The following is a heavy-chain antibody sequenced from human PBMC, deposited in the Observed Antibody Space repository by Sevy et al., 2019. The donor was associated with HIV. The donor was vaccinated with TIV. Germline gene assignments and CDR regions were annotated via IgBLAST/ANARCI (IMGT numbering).Heavy chain of an antibody. CDR1: GFTFGDYA. Sequence: GESLKISCTASGFTFGDYAMSWFRQAPGKGLEWVGFIRSKAYGGTTEYAASVKGRFTISRDDSKSIAYLQMNSLKTEDTAVYYCTRNYDSSGYGSTGYWGQRTLVTVSS. D-gene: IGHD3-22*01. J-gene: IGHJ4*02. CDR2: IRSKAYGGTT. CDR3: TRNYDSSGYGSTGY. V-gene: IGHV3-49*03.